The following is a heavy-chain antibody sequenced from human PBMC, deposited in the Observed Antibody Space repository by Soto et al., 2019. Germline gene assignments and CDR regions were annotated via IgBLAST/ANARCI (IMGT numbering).Heavy chain of an antibody. J-gene: IGHJ4*02. CDR1: GGSISSCSYY. CDR3: ARPTNTYYYDSSGYDY. V-gene: IGHV4-39*01. Sequence: PSETLSLTCTVSGGSISSCSYYWGWIRQRPGKGLEWIGSIYYSGSTYYNPSLKSRVTISVDTSKNQFSLKLSSGTAADTAVYYCARPTNTYYYDSSGYDYWGQGTLVTVSS. D-gene: IGHD3-22*01. CDR2: IYYSGST.